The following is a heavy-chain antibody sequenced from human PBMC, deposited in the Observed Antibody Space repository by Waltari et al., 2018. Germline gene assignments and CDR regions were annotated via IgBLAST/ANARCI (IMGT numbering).Heavy chain of an antibody. CDR3: ARVPWVYGNLDY. D-gene: IGHD4-17*01. CDR1: GYTFTDYY. Sequence: EVQLVQSGAEVKKPGATVKISCKASGYTFTDYYMHWVQQAPGKGLEWMGRVDPEDGETIYAEKFQGRVTMTTDTSTSTAYMELRSLRSDDTAVYYCARVPWVYGNLDYWGQGTLVTVSS. V-gene: IGHV1-69-2*01. CDR2: VDPEDGET. J-gene: IGHJ4*02.